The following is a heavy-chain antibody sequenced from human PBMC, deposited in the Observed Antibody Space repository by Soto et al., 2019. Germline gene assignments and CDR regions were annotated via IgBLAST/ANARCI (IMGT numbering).Heavy chain of an antibody. CDR3: ARVLRITMVRGRNWFDP. CDR1: GYTFTSYD. CDR2: MNPNSGNT. J-gene: IGHJ5*02. V-gene: IGHV1-8*01. D-gene: IGHD3-10*01. Sequence: QVQLVQSGAEVKKPGASVKVSCKASGYTFTSYDINWVRQATGQGLEWMGWMNPNSGNTGYAQKFQGRVTMTRNTSISTAYMELSSLRSEDTAVYYCARVLRITMVRGRNWFDPWGQGTLVTVSS.